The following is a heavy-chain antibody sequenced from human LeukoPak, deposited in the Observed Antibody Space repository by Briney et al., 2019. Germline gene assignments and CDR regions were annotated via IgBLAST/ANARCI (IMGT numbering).Heavy chain of an antibody. CDR2: ISGSGGST. V-gene: IGHV3-23*01. CDR3: AKDALPPLSYYDILTGYYPLDY. J-gene: IGHJ4*02. Sequence: LLGGPLRLSCAASGFTCSSYAMRWVRQAPGKGLEWVSAISGSGGSTYYADSVKGRFTISRDNSKNTLYLQMNSLRAEDTAVYYCAKDALPPLSYYDILTGYYPLDYWGQGTLVTVSS. CDR1: GFTCSSYA. D-gene: IGHD3-9*01.